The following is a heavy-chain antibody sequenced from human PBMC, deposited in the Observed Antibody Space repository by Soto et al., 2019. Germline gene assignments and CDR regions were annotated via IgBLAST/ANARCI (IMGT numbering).Heavy chain of an antibody. Sequence: QTGGSLRLSCAASDSAFSSYEMNWVRQAPGKGLEWISYIRGSGSPIFYADSVKGRFTISRDNAKMSVYLQMNSLRAEDTAIYYCVTKIFGTTYFNSWALRSLVTVSS. V-gene: IGHV3-48*03. CDR1: DSAFSSYE. J-gene: IGHJ4*02. CDR3: VTKIFGTTYFNS. D-gene: IGHD1-7*01. CDR2: IRGSGSPI.